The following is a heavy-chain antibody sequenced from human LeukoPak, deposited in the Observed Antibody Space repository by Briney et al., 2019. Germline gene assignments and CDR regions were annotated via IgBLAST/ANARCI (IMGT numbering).Heavy chain of an antibody. CDR2: IWYDGSNK. CDR3: ARGGTYYDFWSGYSYYYGMDV. D-gene: IGHD3-3*01. Sequence: PGGSLRLSCAASGSTFSSYGMHWVRQAPGKGLEWVAVIWYDGSNKYYADSVKGRFTISRDNSKNTLYLQMNSLRAEDTAVYYCARGGTYYDFWSGYSYYYGMDVWGQGTTVTVSS. V-gene: IGHV3-33*01. CDR1: GSTFSSYG. J-gene: IGHJ6*02.